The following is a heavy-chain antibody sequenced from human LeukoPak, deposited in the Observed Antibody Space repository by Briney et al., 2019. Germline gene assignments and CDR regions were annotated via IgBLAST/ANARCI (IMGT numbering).Heavy chain of an antibody. Sequence: GGSLRLSCAASGLTFSTSWMFWVRQAPGKGLEWVASIKPDSSERYYADSVKGRFTISRDNFKSTLYLQMDSLRVEDTAVYYCAREGLTSTPNNAFDIWGQGSVVTVSS. CDR1: GLTFSTSW. D-gene: IGHD4-23*01. V-gene: IGHV3-7*01. J-gene: IGHJ3*02. CDR3: AREGLTSTPNNAFDI. CDR2: IKPDSSER.